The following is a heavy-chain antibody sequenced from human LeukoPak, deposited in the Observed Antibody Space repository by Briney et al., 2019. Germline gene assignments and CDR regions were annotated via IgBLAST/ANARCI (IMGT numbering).Heavy chain of an antibody. V-gene: IGHV3-30*03. CDR3: ARRGDCTITRCYEFDY. D-gene: IGHD2-2*01. CDR1: GFTFRSYG. J-gene: IGHJ4*02. CDR2: ISYDGSDK. Sequence: GGSLRLSCAASGFTFRSYGMHWVRQAPGKGLEWVALISYDGSDKYYVDSVKGRLTISRDNSKNTLFLQMNSLRTEDTAVYYCARRGDCTITRCYEFDYWGQGTLVTVSS.